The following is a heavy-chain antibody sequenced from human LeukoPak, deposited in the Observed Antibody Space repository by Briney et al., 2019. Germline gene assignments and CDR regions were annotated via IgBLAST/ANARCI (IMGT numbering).Heavy chain of an antibody. V-gene: IGHV1-2*06. Sequence: ASVKVSCKASGGIFSSYAINWVRQAPGQGLEWMGRINPNTGGTEYAQKFQGRVTMTRDTSISTAYMDLSRLRSDDTAVYYCARDYCSSTSCLFDYWGQGTLVTVSS. CDR2: INPNTGGT. D-gene: IGHD2-2*01. J-gene: IGHJ4*02. CDR3: ARDYCSSTSCLFDY. CDR1: GGIFSSYA.